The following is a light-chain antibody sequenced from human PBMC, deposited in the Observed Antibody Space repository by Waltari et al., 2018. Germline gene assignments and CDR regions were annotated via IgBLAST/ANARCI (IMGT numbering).Light chain of an antibody. J-gene: IGLJ2*01. CDR1: SIDSNY. V-gene: IGLV2-14*03. Sequence: QSALTQPASVSGSPGQSITISCTGTSIDSNYVSWYQQHPGKAPQAMIYDVTDRPSGVSTLFSGSKSGNTASLTISGLQAEDEADYYCSSWTDSDALKLLFGGGTKLTVL. CDR2: DVT. CDR3: SSWTDSDALKLL.